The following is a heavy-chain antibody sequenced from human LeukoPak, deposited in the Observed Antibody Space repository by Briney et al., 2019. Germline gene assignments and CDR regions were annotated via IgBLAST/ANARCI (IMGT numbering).Heavy chain of an antibody. CDR1: GGSISSYY. J-gene: IGHJ6*03. CDR3: ARDESSSVTPHYYMDV. V-gene: IGHV4-59*01. CDR2: IYYSGST. Sequence: SETLSLTCTVSGGSISSYYWSWIRQPPGKGLEWIGYIYYSGSTNYNPSLKSRVTISVDTSKNQFSLKLSSVTAADTAVYYCARDESSSVTPHYYMDVWGKGTTVTVSS. D-gene: IGHD6-6*01.